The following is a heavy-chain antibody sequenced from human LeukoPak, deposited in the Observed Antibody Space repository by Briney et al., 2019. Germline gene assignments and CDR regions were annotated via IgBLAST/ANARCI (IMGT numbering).Heavy chain of an antibody. Sequence: SETLSLTCAVSGGSVSSDNWWGWVRQPPGKGLEWIGEIYHSGSTNYNPSLKSRVTISVDKSNNQFSLNLSSVTAADTAVYYCARPYYYYMDVWGKGTTVTVSS. V-gene: IGHV4-4*02. CDR1: GGSVSSDNW. CDR3: ARPYYYYMDV. J-gene: IGHJ6*03. CDR2: IYHSGST. D-gene: IGHD3-16*01.